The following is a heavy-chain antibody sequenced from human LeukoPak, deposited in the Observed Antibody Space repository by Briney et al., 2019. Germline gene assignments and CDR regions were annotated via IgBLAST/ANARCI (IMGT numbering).Heavy chain of an antibody. CDR2: IWYDGSNK. CDR1: GFTFSSYG. Sequence: GGSLGLSCAASGFTFSSYGMHWVRQAPGKGLEWVAVIWYDGSNKYYADSVKGRFTISRDNSKNTLYLQMNSLRAEDTAVYYCARDEGSSWSVDYWGQGTLVTVSS. V-gene: IGHV3-33*01. CDR3: ARDEGSSWSVDY. J-gene: IGHJ4*02. D-gene: IGHD6-13*01.